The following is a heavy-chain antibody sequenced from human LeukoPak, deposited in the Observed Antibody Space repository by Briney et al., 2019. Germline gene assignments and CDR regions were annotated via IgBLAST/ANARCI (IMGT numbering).Heavy chain of an antibody. Sequence: PSETLSLTCTVSGGSISSYYWSWIRQPPGKGLEWIGYIYYSGSTNYNPSLKSRVTISVDTSKNQFSLKLSSVTAADTAVYYCARQTWPGGVTLNWFDPWGQGTLVTVSS. D-gene: IGHD3-16*01. CDR2: IYYSGST. V-gene: IGHV4-59*08. CDR1: GGSISSYY. CDR3: ARQTWPGGVTLNWFDP. J-gene: IGHJ5*02.